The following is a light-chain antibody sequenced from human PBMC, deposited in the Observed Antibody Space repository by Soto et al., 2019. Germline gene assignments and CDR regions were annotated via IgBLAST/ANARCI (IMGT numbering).Light chain of an antibody. Sequence: QSALTQPASVSGSPGQSITISCTGTSSDVGGYNYVSWYQHHPGKAPKLMIYDVSNRPSGVSNRFSGSKSGNTASLTISGLQAEDDTYYYCSSYTSSSTYVFGTGTKLTVL. CDR3: SSYTSSSTYV. CDR2: DVS. CDR1: SSDVGGYNY. V-gene: IGLV2-14*03. J-gene: IGLJ1*01.